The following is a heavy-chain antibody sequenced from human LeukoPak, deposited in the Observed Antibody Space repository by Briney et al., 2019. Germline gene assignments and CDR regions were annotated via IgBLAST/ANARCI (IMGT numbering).Heavy chain of an antibody. J-gene: IGHJ6*03. V-gene: IGHV1-46*01. Sequence: GASVKVSCKASGYTFTSYYMHWVRQAPGQGLEWMGIINPSGGSTNYAQKLQGRVTMTTDTSTSTAYMELRSLRSDDTAVYYCARDRRGPMDVWGKGTTVTVSS. CDR2: INPSGGST. D-gene: IGHD1-14*01. CDR3: ARDRRGPMDV. CDR1: GYTFTSYY.